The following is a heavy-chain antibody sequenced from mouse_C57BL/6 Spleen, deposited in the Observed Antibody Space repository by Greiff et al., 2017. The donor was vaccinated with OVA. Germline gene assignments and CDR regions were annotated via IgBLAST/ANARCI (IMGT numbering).Heavy chain of an antibody. J-gene: IGHJ4*01. CDR1: GYTFTDHT. CDR2: IYPRDGST. Sequence: QVQLQQSDAELVKPGASVKISCKVSGYTFTDHTIHWMKQRPEQGLEWIGYIYPRDGSTKYNEKFKGKATLTADKSSSTAYMQLNSLTSEDSAVYVCAREPYGSSYVGAMDYWGQGTSVTVSS. CDR3: AREPYGSSYVGAMDY. D-gene: IGHD1-1*01. V-gene: IGHV1-78*01.